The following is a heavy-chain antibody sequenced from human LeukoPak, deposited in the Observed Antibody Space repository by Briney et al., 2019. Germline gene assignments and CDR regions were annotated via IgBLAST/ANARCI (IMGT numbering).Heavy chain of an antibody. Sequence: GGSLRLSCAASGFTFSSYWMNWVRQAPGKGLEWVSYISSSGSTIYYADSVKGRFTISRGNAKNSLYLQMNSLRAEDTAVYYCAELGITMIGGVWGKGTTVTISS. CDR3: AELGITMIGGV. J-gene: IGHJ6*04. CDR1: GFTFSSYW. V-gene: IGHV3-48*03. D-gene: IGHD3-10*02. CDR2: ISSSGSTI.